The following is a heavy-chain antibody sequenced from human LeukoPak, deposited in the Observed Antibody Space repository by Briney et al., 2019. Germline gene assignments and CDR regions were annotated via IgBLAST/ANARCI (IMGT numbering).Heavy chain of an antibody. CDR1: GGSFSGYY. CDR3: ARLSDY. J-gene: IGHJ4*02. Sequence: SETLSLTCAVYGGSFSGYYWSWIRQPQGKGLEWIGSINYSGTTYYNPSLKSRVTISVDTSKTQFSLKLNSVTAADTAVYYCARLSDYWGQGTLVTVSS. CDR2: INYSGTT. V-gene: IGHV4-34*01.